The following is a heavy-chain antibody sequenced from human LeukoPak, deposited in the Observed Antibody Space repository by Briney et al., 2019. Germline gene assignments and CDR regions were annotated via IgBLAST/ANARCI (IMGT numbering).Heavy chain of an antibody. CDR1: GGSISSSSYY. CDR3: ARRGTTVVTSGYDY. D-gene: IGHD4-23*01. CDR2: IYYSGST. V-gene: IGHV4-39*01. J-gene: IGHJ4*02. Sequence: SETLSLTCTVSGGSISSSSYYWGWIRQPPGKGLEWIGSIYYSGSTCYNPSLKSRVTISVDTSKNQFSLKLSSVTAADTAVYYCARRGTTVVTSGYDYWGQGTLVTVSS.